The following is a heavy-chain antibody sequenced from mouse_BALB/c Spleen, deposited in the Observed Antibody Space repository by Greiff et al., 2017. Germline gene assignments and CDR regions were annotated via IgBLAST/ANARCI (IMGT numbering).Heavy chain of an antibody. CDR3: ARRNGYYAMDY. V-gene: IGHV5-6-2*01. J-gene: IGHJ4*01. CDR1: GFTFSSYY. Sequence: VESGGGLVKLGGSLKLSCAASGFTFSSYYMSWVRQTPEKRLELVAAINSNGGSTYYPDTVKGRFTISRDNAKNTLYLQMSSLKSEDTALYYCARRNGYYAMDYWGQGTSVTVSS. CDR2: INSNGGST.